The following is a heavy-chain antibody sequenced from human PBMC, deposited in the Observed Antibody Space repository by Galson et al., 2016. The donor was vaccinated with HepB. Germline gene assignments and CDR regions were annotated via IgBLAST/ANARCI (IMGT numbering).Heavy chain of an antibody. D-gene: IGHD3-22*01. CDR2: IYYSGGT. CDR1: GGSISGHH. CDR3: ARHDYDSSGYNWFDP. V-gene: IGHV4-59*08. Sequence: TLSLTCTVSGGSISGHHWSWIRQPPGKGLEWIGYIYYSGGTNYKPSLKSRVTISLDTPKNQFSLKLRSVTAADTAMYYCARHDYDSSGYNWFDPWGQGTLVTVSS. J-gene: IGHJ5*02.